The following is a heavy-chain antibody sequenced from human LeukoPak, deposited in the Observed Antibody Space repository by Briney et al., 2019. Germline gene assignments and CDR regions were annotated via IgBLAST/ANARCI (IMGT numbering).Heavy chain of an antibody. Sequence: GESLKISCKGSGYSFTSYWIVWVRQMPGQGLEWMGIIYPGDSDTRYSPSFQGQVTISADKSISTAYLQWSSLKASDTAMYYCARRITMIVADAFDIWGQGTMVTVSS. V-gene: IGHV5-51*01. J-gene: IGHJ3*02. CDR1: GYSFTSYW. D-gene: IGHD3-22*01. CDR2: IYPGDSDT. CDR3: ARRITMIVADAFDI.